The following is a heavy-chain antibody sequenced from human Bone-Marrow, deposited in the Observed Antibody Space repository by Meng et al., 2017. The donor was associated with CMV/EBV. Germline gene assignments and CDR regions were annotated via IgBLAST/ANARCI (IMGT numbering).Heavy chain of an antibody. CDR2: INPNSGGT. D-gene: IGHD3-22*01. J-gene: IGHJ4*02. V-gene: IGHV1-2*02. CDR1: GYTFTGYY. Sequence: GQLVQSGAEVKKPGASVKVSCKASGYTFTGYYMHWVRQAPGQGLEWMEWINPNSGGTNYAQKFQGRVTMTRDTSISTAYMELSRLRSDDTAVYYCARGAWYYDSSGYSAFWGQGTLVTVSS. CDR3: ARGAWYYDSSGYSAF.